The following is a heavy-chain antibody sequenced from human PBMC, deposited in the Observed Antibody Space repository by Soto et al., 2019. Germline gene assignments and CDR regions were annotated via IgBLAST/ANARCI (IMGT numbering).Heavy chain of an antibody. J-gene: IGHJ6*02. V-gene: IGHV1-69*01. Sequence: QVQLVQSGAEVKKPGSSVKVSCKASGGTFSSYAISWVRQAPGQGLEWMGGIIPIFGTANYAQKFQGRVTITADESTSTAYMGLSSLRSEDTAVYYCARERTRLRKGGGGGRYYYYGMDVWGQGTTVTVSS. CDR1: GGTFSSYA. D-gene: IGHD4-17*01. CDR3: ARERTRLRKGGGGGRYYYYGMDV. CDR2: IIPIFGTA.